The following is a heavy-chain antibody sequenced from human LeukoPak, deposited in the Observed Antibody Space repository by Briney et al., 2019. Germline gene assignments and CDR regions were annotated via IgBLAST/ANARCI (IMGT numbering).Heavy chain of an antibody. CDR3: ASDPIVGGRRFDP. D-gene: IGHD3-22*01. Sequence: KASETLSLTCTVSGGSISSYYWSWIRQPPGKGLEWIGFIYDSGSTNYNPSLKSRVTISVDTSKNQFSLKLSSVTAADTAVYYCASDPIVGGRRFDPWGQGTLVTVSS. CDR1: GGSISSYY. V-gene: IGHV4-59*12. CDR2: IYDSGST. J-gene: IGHJ5*02.